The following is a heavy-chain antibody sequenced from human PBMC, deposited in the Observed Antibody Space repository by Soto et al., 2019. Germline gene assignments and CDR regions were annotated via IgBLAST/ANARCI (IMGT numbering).Heavy chain of an antibody. V-gene: IGHV3-48*02. Sequence: APGKGLEWVSYISSSTIYYADSVKGRFTISRDNAKNSLYLQMNSLRDEDTAVYYCAREGISGSYSNWFDPWGQGTLFTVSS. J-gene: IGHJ5*02. CDR3: AREGISGSYSNWFDP. D-gene: IGHD1-26*01. CDR2: ISSSTI.